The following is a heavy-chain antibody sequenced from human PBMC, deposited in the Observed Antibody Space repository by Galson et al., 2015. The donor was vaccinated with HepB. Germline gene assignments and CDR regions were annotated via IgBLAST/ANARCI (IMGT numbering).Heavy chain of an antibody. V-gene: IGHV1-2*02. D-gene: IGHD2-2*01. Sequence: SVKVSCKASGYTFTGYYMHWVRQAPGQGLEWMGWINPNSGGTNYAQKFQGRVTMTRDTSISTAYMELSRLRSDDTAVYYCARDRRYCSSTSCYERSPYNWFDPWGQGTLVTVSS. CDR1: GYTFTGYY. CDR3: ARDRRYCSSTSCYERSPYNWFDP. CDR2: INPNSGGT. J-gene: IGHJ5*02.